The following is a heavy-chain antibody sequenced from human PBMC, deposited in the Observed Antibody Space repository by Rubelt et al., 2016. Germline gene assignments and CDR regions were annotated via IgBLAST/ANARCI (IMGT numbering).Heavy chain of an antibody. CDR2: IVYSGDSQ. V-gene: IGHV3-21*01. CDR1: GFTFTTAG. CDR3: ARDLGSVTPPY. D-gene: IGHD1-14*01. Sequence: AASGFTFTTAGMTWIRQAPGKGLEWVSTIVYSGDSQYYADSVKGRFTISRDNTRNSLFLQMNSLRADDTAVYYCARDLGSVTPPYWGQGTLVTVSS. J-gene: IGHJ4*02.